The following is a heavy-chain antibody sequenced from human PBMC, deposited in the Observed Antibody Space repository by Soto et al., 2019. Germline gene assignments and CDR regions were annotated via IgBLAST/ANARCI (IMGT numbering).Heavy chain of an antibody. J-gene: IGHJ5*02. CDR2: IYYSETT. CDR3: ARGRHWYDT. CDR1: GDSVSSNSYY. Sequence: QVQLQESGPGLVKPSETLSLTGTVSGDSVSSNSYYWSWIPHPPGQRLEWIGYIYYSETTNSNPSLKSRVTISLDTSRNQFSLSLTSVTAADTAVYYCARGRHWYDTWGQGTLVTVAS. V-gene: IGHV4-61*01.